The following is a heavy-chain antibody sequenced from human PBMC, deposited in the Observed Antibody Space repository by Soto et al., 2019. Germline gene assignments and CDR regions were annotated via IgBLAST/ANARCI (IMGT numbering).Heavy chain of an antibody. V-gene: IGHV3-30-3*01. Sequence: PGGSLRLSCAASGFTFSSYAMHWVRQAPGKGLEWVAVISYDGSNKYYADSVKGRFTISTDTSTSTAYMELRSLRSDDTAVYYCAREDSYGYGDWFDPWGQGTLVTVSS. CDR1: GFTFSSYA. CDR2: ISYDGSNK. J-gene: IGHJ5*02. CDR3: AREDSYGYGDWFDP. D-gene: IGHD5-18*01.